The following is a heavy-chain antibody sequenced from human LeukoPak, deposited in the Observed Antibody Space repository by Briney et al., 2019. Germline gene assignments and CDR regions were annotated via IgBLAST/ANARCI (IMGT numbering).Heavy chain of an antibody. V-gene: IGHV1-69*13. D-gene: IGHD1-1*01. CDR3: ASARYNWNDGVSNWFDP. CDR2: IIPIFGTA. CDR1: GGTFSSYA. J-gene: IGHJ5*02. Sequence: ASVKVSCKASGGTFSSYAISWVRQAPGQGLEWMGGIIPIFGTANYAQKFQGRVTITADESTSTAYMELSSLRSEDTAVYYCASARYNWNDGVSNWFDPWGQGTLVTVSS.